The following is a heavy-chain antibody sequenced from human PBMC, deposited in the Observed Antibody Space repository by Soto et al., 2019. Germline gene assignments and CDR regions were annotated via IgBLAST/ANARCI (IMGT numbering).Heavy chain of an antibody. D-gene: IGHD2-15*01. CDR3: AREGAYCSGGSCYSGWFDP. Sequence: QVQLVQSGAEVKKPGASVKVSCKASGYTFTGYYMHWVRQAPGQGLEWMGWINPNSGGTNYAQKCQGWVTMTRDTSISTAYMELSRLRSDDTAVYYCAREGAYCSGGSCYSGWFDPWGQGTLVTVSS. V-gene: IGHV1-2*04. CDR1: GYTFTGYY. J-gene: IGHJ5*02. CDR2: INPNSGGT.